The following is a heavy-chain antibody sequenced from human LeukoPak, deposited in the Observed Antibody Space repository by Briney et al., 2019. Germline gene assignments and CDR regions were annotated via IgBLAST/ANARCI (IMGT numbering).Heavy chain of an antibody. CDR3: ARGRRYYDIWTGYYADAFYI. J-gene: IGHJ3*02. CDR1: GVTSSSNS. V-gene: IGHV3-7*01. CDR2: TMQVGSEK. D-gene: IGHD3-9*01. Sequence: GSLRLSCADSGVTSSSNSMCWVCQTPQGRGEWVANTMQVGSEKYYVDSVKGRFTISRDNAKNSLYLQMNSLRAEDTAVYYCARGRRYYDIWTGYYADAFYIWGQMTMVTVS.